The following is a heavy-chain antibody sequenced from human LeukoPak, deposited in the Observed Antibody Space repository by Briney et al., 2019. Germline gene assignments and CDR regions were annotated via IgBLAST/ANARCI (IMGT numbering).Heavy chain of an antibody. CDR1: GYTFTGYY. Sequence: ASVKVSCKASGYTFTGYYMHWVRQAPGQGLEWMGWINPNSGGTNYAQKFQSRVTMTRDTSISTAYMELSRLRSDDTAVYYCARVGDPMYYYYYYMDVWGKGTTVTVSS. CDR2: INPNSGGT. D-gene: IGHD2-21*02. V-gene: IGHV1-2*02. CDR3: ARVGDPMYYYYYYMDV. J-gene: IGHJ6*03.